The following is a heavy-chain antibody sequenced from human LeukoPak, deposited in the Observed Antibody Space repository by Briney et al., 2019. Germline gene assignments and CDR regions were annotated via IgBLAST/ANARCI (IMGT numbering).Heavy chain of an antibody. CDR2: ISGSGGSA. Sequence: GGSLRLSCAASGFTFSSYAMSWVRLAPGKGLEWVSAISGSGGSACYADSVKGRFTISRDNSKNTLYLQMNSLRDEDTAVYYCARGLYDSSGYTPLSRIRFDYWGQGTLVTVSS. V-gene: IGHV3-23*01. J-gene: IGHJ4*02. D-gene: IGHD3-22*01. CDR3: ARGLYDSSGYTPLSRIRFDY. CDR1: GFTFSSYA.